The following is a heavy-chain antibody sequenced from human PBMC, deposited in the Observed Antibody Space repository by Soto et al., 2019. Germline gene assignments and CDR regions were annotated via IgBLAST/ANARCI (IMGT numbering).Heavy chain of an antibody. J-gene: IGHJ5*02. Sequence: SQTLSLTCAISGDSVSSNGAAWNWIRQSPSRGLEWLGRTYFRSKWYNDYAVSVKSRIIINPDTSSNQFSLQLNSVTPEDTAVYFCAKGDNLGPKTGYAFDPWGQGIMVTVSS. V-gene: IGHV6-1*01. CDR2: TYFRSKWYN. D-gene: IGHD5-12*01. CDR3: AKGDNLGPKTGYAFDP. CDR1: GDSVSSNGAA.